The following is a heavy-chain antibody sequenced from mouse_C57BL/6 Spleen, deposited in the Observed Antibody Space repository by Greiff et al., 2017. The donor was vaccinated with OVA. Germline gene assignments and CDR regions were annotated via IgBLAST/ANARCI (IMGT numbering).Heavy chain of an antibody. CDR1: GFTFSDYG. J-gene: IGHJ4*01. CDR3: ARENWDDYAMDY. V-gene: IGHV5-17*01. D-gene: IGHD4-1*01. Sequence: EVKLVESGGGLVKPGGSLKLSCAASGFTFSDYGMHWVRQAPEKGLEWVAYISSGSSTIYYADTVKGRFTISRDNAKNTLFLQMTSLRSEDTSMYYWARENWDDYAMDYWGQGTSVTGSS. CDR2: ISSGSSTI.